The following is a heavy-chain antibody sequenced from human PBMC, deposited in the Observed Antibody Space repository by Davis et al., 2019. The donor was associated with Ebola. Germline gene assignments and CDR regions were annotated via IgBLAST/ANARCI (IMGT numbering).Heavy chain of an antibody. V-gene: IGHV3-23*01. Sequence: PGGSLRLSCTDSVITFSSYAMTWVRQAPGKGLEWVSAISGSGGSTYYADSVKGRFTISRDNSKNSLYLQMNSLRDEDTAVYYCAREWWELLGADAFDIWGQGTMVTVSS. CDR1: VITFSSYA. CDR2: ISGSGGST. CDR3: AREWWELLGADAFDI. J-gene: IGHJ3*02. D-gene: IGHD1-26*01.